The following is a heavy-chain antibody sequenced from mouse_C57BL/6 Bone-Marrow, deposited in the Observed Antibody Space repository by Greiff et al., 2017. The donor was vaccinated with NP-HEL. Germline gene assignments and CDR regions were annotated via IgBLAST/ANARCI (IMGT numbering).Heavy chain of an antibody. D-gene: IGHD2-2*01. CDR2: INPNNGGT. Sequence: VQLQQSGPELVKPGASVKMSCKASGYTFTDYNMPWVKQSPGKSLEWIGYINPNNGGTSYNQKFKGNATLTVNKSTSTAYMELRSLTSEDSAVYYCARGVYYGYDGPPYWYFDVWGTGTTVTVSS. CDR3: ARGVYYGYDGPPYWYFDV. V-gene: IGHV1-22*01. CDR1: GYTFTDYN. J-gene: IGHJ1*03.